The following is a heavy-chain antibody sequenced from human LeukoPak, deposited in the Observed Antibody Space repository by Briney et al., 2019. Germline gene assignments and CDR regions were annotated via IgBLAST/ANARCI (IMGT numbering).Heavy chain of an antibody. Sequence: SETLSLTCTVSGASISSYYWSWIRQPPGKGLEWIGEINHSGSTNYNPSLKSRVTISVDTSKNQFSLKLSSVTAADTAVYYCARMRGVRGYSYGLVDYWGQGTLVTVSS. V-gene: IGHV4-34*01. D-gene: IGHD5-18*01. CDR1: GASISSYY. J-gene: IGHJ4*02. CDR3: ARMRGVRGYSYGLVDY. CDR2: INHSGST.